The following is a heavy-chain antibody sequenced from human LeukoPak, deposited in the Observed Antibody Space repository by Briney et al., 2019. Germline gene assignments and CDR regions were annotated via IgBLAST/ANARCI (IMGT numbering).Heavy chain of an antibody. CDR1: GFTFSSYA. CDR2: ISGGGGTT. D-gene: IGHD3-22*01. Sequence: GGSLRLSCAASGFTFSSYAMSWVRQAPGKKPEWVSAISGGGGTTYYADSVEGRFTISRDNSKNTLFLQMNSLRAEDTAVYYCAKDSGPYTSGYYGHWGQGTLVTVSS. V-gene: IGHV3-23*01. J-gene: IGHJ4*02. CDR3: AKDSGPYTSGYYGH.